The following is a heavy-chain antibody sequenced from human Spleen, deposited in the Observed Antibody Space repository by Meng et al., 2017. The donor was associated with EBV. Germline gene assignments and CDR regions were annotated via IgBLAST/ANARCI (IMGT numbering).Heavy chain of an antibody. Sequence: HPELQDPGTGLEKPSQTLSLTCAVSGGSISSVGYSWNWIRQPPGKGLEWIGYIYHSASTYYDPSLKSRVTISVDRSKNQFSLKLSSVTAADTAVYYCVGGDEGRGYFHSWGQGTLVTVSS. CDR2: IYHSAST. J-gene: IGHJ4*02. CDR1: GGSISSVGYS. CDR3: VGGDEGRGYFHS. V-gene: IGHV4-30-2*01. D-gene: IGHD2-15*01.